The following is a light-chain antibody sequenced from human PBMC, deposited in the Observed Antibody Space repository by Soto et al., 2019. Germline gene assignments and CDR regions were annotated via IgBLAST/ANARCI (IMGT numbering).Light chain of an antibody. CDR2: AAS. V-gene: IGKV1-6*01. Sequence: AIQLTQSPSALSASIGDRVTITCRASQGIRTDLGWYQQKPGKAPKLLIYAASRLESGVPSRFSGRGGGTEFTLTISSLQPEDFATYYCLQDYNSHLTFVPGTKVDIK. CDR1: QGIRTD. CDR3: LQDYNSHLT. J-gene: IGKJ1*01.